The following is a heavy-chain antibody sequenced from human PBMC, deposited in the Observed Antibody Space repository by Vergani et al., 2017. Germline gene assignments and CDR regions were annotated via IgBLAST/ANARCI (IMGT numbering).Heavy chain of an antibody. Sequence: QVQLVESGGGVVQPGRSLRLSCAASGFTFSSYGMHWVRQAPGKGLEWVAVIWYDGSNKYYADSVKGRFTISRDNSKNTLYLQMNSLRAEDTAVYYCARDEIRYYYYYGMDVWGQGTTVTVSS. V-gene: IGHV3-33*01. CDR3: ARDEIRYYYYYGMDV. CDR1: GFTFSSYG. J-gene: IGHJ6*02. D-gene: IGHD3-9*01. CDR2: IWYDGSNK.